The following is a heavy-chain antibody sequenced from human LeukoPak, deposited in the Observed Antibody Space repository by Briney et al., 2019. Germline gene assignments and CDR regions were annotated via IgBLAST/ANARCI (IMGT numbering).Heavy chain of an antibody. J-gene: IGHJ6*02. D-gene: IGHD2-15*01. Sequence: SETLSLTCTVSGGSISSYYWSWIRQPPGKGLEWIGYIYYSGSTNYNPSLKSRVTISVDTSKNQFSLKLSSVTAADTAVYYCARMVGYYYYGMDVWSQGTTVTVSS. CDR3: ARMVGYYYYGMDV. CDR2: IYYSGST. V-gene: IGHV4-59*01. CDR1: GGSISSYY.